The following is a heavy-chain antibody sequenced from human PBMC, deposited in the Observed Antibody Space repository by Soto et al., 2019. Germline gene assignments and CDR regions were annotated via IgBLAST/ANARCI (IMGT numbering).Heavy chain of an antibody. J-gene: IGHJ3*02. V-gene: IGHV5-51*01. D-gene: IGHD1-26*01. CDR3: ARLILGATDAFDT. CDR2: IYPGDSYT. CDR1: GYRFTNYW. Sequence: PVESLKISCKGSGYRFTNYWIGWVRQMPGKGLEWMGIIYPGDSYTRYSPSLQGQVTISADKSISTAYLQWSSLKASDTAIYHCARLILGATDAFDTWGHGKMVTV.